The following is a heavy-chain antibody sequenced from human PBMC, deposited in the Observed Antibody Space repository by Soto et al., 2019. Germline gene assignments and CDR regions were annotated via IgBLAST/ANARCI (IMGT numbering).Heavy chain of an antibody. D-gene: IGHD2-8*02. CDR2: INHSGST. CDR1: GGSFSGYY. V-gene: IGHV4-34*01. J-gene: IGHJ4*02. Sequence: QVQLQQWGAGLLKPSETLSLTCAVYGGSFSGYYWTWIRQPPGTGLEWIGEINHSGSTNYNPSLNSRVTISVDTSQNQFSLKLTSVTAADSAVYDCARDKITGLFDYWGQGTLVTVSS. CDR3: ARDKITGLFDY.